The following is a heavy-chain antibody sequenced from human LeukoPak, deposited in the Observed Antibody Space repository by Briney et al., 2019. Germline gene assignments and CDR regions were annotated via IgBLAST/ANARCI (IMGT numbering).Heavy chain of an antibody. D-gene: IGHD1-26*01. CDR3: ARVLSGSYYGY. Sequence: GGSLRLSCAASGFTIDDYGMSWVRQAPGKGLEWVSGINWNGGSTGYADSVKGRFTISRDNAKNSLYLQMNSLRAEDTALYYCARVLSGSYYGYWGQGTLVTVSS. J-gene: IGHJ4*02. V-gene: IGHV3-20*04. CDR2: INWNGGST. CDR1: GFTIDDYG.